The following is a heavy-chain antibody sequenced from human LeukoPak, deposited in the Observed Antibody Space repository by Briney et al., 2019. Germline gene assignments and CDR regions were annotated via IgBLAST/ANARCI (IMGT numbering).Heavy chain of an antibody. V-gene: IGHV4-34*01. D-gene: IGHD3-22*01. Sequence: SETLSLTCAVYGGSFSGYYWSWIRQPPGKGLEGIGEINHSGSTNYNPSLKSRVTISVDTSKNQFSLKLSSVTAADTAVYYCARTAGSGYPGMAFDIWGQGTMVTVSS. CDR1: GGSFSGYY. J-gene: IGHJ3*02. CDR3: ARTAGSGYPGMAFDI. CDR2: INHSGST.